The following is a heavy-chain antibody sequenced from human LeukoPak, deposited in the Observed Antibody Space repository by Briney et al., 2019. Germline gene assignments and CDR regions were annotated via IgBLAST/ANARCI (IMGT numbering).Heavy chain of an antibody. D-gene: IGHD6-13*01. Sequence: GASVKVSCKASGYTFTGYYMHWVRQAPGQGLEWMGWINPNSGGTNYAQKFQGRVTMTRDTSISTAYMELSRLRSDDTAVCYCARAQQLVPGLNYYYYGMDAWGQGTTVTVSS. J-gene: IGHJ6*02. CDR3: ARAQQLVPGLNYYYYGMDA. V-gene: IGHV1-2*02. CDR1: GYTFTGYY. CDR2: INPNSGGT.